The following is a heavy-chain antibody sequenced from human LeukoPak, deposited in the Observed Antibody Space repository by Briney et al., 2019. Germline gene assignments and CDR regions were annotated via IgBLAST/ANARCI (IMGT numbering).Heavy chain of an antibody. CDR3: ARAVGNTAMVTYGYFDY. J-gene: IGHJ4*02. Sequence: GASVTVSCTASGYTFTGYYMHWVRQAPGQGLEWMGRINPNSGGTNYAQKFQGRVTMTRDTSISTAYMELSRLRSDDTAVYYCARAVGNTAMVTYGYFDYWGQGTLVTVSS. V-gene: IGHV1-2*06. CDR1: GYTFTGYY. CDR2: INPNSGGT. D-gene: IGHD5-18*01.